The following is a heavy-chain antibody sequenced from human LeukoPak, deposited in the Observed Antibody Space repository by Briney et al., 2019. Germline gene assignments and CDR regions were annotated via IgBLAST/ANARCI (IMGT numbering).Heavy chain of an antibody. D-gene: IGHD1-26*01. V-gene: IGHV3-23*01. CDR3: AMVIVGVMRGYFDY. CDR2: IRDSGGST. J-gene: IGHJ4*02. Sequence: GGSLRLSCAASGFTFSNYAMNWVRQAPGKGLEWVSAIRDSGGSTYYADSVNGRFTISRDNSKNTLYLQMNSLRAEDTAVYYCAMVIVGVMRGYFDYWGQGTLVTVPS. CDR1: GFTFSNYA.